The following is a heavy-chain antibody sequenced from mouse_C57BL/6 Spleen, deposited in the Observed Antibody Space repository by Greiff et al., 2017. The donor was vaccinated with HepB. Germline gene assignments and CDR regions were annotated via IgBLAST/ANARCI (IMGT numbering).Heavy chain of an antibody. Sequence: QVQLQQPGAELVKPGASVKLSCKASGYTFTSYWMHWVKQRPGRGLEWIGRIDPNSGSTNYNEKFKSKATLTVDTSSSTAYMQLSSLTSEDSAVYYCARRYYGTQFFDYWGQGTTLTVSS. J-gene: IGHJ2*01. V-gene: IGHV1-62-3*01. CDR3: ARRYYGTQFFDY. D-gene: IGHD1-1*01. CDR1: GYTFTSYW. CDR2: IDPNSGST.